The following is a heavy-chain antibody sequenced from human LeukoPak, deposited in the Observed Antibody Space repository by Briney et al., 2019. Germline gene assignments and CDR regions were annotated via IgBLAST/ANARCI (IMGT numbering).Heavy chain of an antibody. CDR1: GYTFTSYA. Sequence: GASVKVSCKASGYTFTSYAMNWVRQAPGQGLEWMGWINTNTGNPTYAQGFTGRFVFSLDTSVSTAYLQISSLKAEDTAVYYCAREPQAAAGTPYYYYYYMDVWGKGTTVTVSS. D-gene: IGHD6-13*01. J-gene: IGHJ6*03. CDR3: AREPQAAAGTPYYYYYYMDV. CDR2: INTNTGNP. V-gene: IGHV7-4-1*02.